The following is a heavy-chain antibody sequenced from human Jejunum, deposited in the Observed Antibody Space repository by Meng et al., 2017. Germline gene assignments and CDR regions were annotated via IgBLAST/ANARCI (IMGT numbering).Heavy chain of an antibody. CDR1: GFSLTTSGVG. CDR2: IYWDDDE. Sequence: SGPTLVKPTQTLTLTCTFSGFSLTTSGVGVGWIRQPPGKALEWLALIYWDDDERYSPSLKSRLTITKDTSKNQVVLIMTNMDPVDTGAYYCVHRQVSPSHGIPMADSGFDTWGQGTQVTVSS. J-gene: IGHJ5*02. CDR3: VHRQVSPSHGIPMADSGFDT. D-gene: IGHD6-19*01. V-gene: IGHV2-5*02.